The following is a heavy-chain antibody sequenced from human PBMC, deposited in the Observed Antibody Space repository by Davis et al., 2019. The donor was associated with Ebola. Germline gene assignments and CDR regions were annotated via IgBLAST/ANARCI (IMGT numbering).Heavy chain of an antibody. J-gene: IGHJ4*02. CDR1: GFIFSSYA. V-gene: IGHV3-23*01. CDR3: AKEFFYGSGSEGD. Sequence: GESLKISCTASGFIFSSYAMAWVRQAPGKGLEWVSAIRGDGDVTHYGDSVKGRFTVSRDNSKNTLYLQMNSLRVEDTAVYYCAKEFFYGSGSEGDWGQGTLVTVSS. CDR2: IRGDGDVT. D-gene: IGHD3-10*01.